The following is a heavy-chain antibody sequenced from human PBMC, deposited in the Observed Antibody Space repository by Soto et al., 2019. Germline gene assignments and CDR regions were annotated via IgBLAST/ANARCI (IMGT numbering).Heavy chain of an antibody. CDR2: IYYSGST. CDR1: GGSISSYY. D-gene: IGHD3-22*01. V-gene: IGHV4-59*08. CDR3: ARQADATNYYDSSGYYYPFDY. J-gene: IGHJ4*02. Sequence: SETLSLTCTVSGGSISSYYWSWIRQPPGKGLEWIGYIYYSGSTNYNPSLKSRVTISVDTSKNQFSLKLSSVTAADTAVYYCARQADATNYYDSSGYYYPFDYWGQGTLVTVSS.